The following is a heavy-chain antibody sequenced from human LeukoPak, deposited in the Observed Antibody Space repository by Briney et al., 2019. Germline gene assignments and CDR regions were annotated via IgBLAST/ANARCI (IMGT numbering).Heavy chain of an antibody. V-gene: IGHV3-23*01. D-gene: IGHD3-22*01. Sequence: PGGSLRLSCAASGFTFSSYAMSWVRQAPGKGLEWXXXXSGSGDNTYYADSVXGXFTISRDNSKNTLYVQVNSLGTEDTAAYYCAKGSYYDSSGSFYFDYWGQGTLVTVSS. CDR2: XSGSGDNT. J-gene: IGHJ4*02. CDR3: AKGSYYDSSGSFYFDY. CDR1: GFTFSSYA.